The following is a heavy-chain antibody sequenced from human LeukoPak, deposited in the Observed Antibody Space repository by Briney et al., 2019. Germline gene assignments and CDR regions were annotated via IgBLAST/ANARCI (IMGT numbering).Heavy chain of an antibody. J-gene: IGHJ4*02. V-gene: IGHV4-30-2*01. CDR3: ARDQVDYDIPDHFDY. Sequence: SETLSLTCKVSGDSIGSNTCNWSWIRQPPGKGLEWIGYVSRSGNSYFTSSLKSRATISVDKSKNHFSLTLTSVTAADTAVYYCARDQVDYDIPDHFDYWGKGTLVTVSS. D-gene: IGHD3-22*01. CDR2: VSRSGNS. CDR1: GDSIGSNTCN.